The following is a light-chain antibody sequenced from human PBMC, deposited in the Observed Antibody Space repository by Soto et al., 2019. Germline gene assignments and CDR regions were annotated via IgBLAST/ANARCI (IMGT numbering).Light chain of an antibody. J-gene: IGKJ2*01. CDR1: QDISDS. Sequence: DIQMTQSPSFLSASVGDRVTITCQASQDISDSLNWYQQKPGKAPKLLIYDASNLESGVPSEFSGSGSGTDFTFTISSLQPGDIATYYCHQYDSLPYTFGQGTKLEI. CDR2: DAS. CDR3: HQYDSLPYT. V-gene: IGKV1-33*01.